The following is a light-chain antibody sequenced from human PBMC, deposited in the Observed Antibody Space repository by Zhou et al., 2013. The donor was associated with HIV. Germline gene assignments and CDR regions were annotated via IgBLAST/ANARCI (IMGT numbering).Light chain of an antibody. CDR2: DAS. CDR3: QQFNTYPRT. Sequence: DIQMTQSPSSLSASIGDRVTINCQASQDIYTYLNWYQQKTGTVPKLLIYDASNLETGVPSRFSGSGSGTNFTFTITSLQPEDFATYYCQQFNTYPRTFGQGTEGGN. V-gene: IGKV1-33*01. J-gene: IGKJ1*01. CDR1: QDIYTY.